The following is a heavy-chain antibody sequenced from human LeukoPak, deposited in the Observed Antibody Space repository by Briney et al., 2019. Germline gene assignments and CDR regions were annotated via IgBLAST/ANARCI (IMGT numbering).Heavy chain of an antibody. CDR1: GYTFNSHG. J-gene: IGHJ4*02. Sequence: GASVKVSCKASGYTFNSHGISWVRQAPGQRLEWMGSIMAYNGDKDFAQNFHGRLTMTTDTSTSTAYMALRSLRPDDTAVYYCARDTSPMVSPFDCWGPGTLVTVSS. CDR2: IMAYNGDK. D-gene: IGHD5-18*01. V-gene: IGHV1-18*01. CDR3: ARDTSPMVSPFDC.